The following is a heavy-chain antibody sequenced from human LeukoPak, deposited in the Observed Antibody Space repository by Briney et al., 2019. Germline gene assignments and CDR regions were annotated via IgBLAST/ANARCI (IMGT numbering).Heavy chain of an antibody. J-gene: IGHJ4*02. CDR3: ARGSDCSGGSCYSGIDH. Sequence: PSETLSLTCTVSGGSISTYYWNWIRQPPGKGLEWIGYIYYSGSTNYNPSLKSRVTISVDTSKNQFSLKLTSVTAADTAVYYCARGSDCSGGSCYSGIDHWGQGTLVTVSS. CDR2: IYYSGST. CDR1: GGSISTYY. D-gene: IGHD2-15*01. V-gene: IGHV4-59*01.